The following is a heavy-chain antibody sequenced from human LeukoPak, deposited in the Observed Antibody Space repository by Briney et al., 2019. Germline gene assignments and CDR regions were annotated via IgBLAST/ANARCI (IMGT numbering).Heavy chain of an antibody. Sequence: ASAKVSCKASGYSFTRYFIHWVRQAPGQGLEWMGIIIPSDGSTSYAQKFQGRVTMTRDTSTSTVYMELSSLRSEDTAVYYCASSKNDSSGYLFDYWGQGTLVTVSS. CDR2: IIPSDGST. CDR3: ASSKNDSSGYLFDY. D-gene: IGHD3-22*01. V-gene: IGHV1-46*01. J-gene: IGHJ4*02. CDR1: GYSFTRYF.